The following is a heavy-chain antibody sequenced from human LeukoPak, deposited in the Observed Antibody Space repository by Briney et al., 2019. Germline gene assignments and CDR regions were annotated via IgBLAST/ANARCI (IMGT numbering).Heavy chain of an antibody. CDR1: GGSFSGYY. CDR3: ARANSSGWYYLDY. Sequence: SETLSLTCAVYGGSFSGYYWSWIRQPPGKGLEWIGEINHSGSTNYNPSLKSRVTISVDTSKNQFSLKLSPVTAADTAVYYCARANSSGWYYLDYWGQGTLVTVSS. J-gene: IGHJ4*02. CDR2: INHSGST. D-gene: IGHD6-19*01. V-gene: IGHV4-34*01.